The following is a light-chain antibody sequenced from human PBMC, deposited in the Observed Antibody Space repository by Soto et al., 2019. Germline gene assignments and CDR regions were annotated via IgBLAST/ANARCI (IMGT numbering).Light chain of an antibody. Sequence: QSVLTQPASVSGSPGQWITISCTGSSSDVGGYNYVSWYQQHPGKAPKLMIYDVSNRPSGVSNRFSGSKSGNTASLTISGLQADDEADYYCSSYTSSSTRVFGTGTKLTVL. J-gene: IGLJ1*01. V-gene: IGLV2-14*01. CDR1: SSDVGGYNY. CDR3: SSYTSSSTRV. CDR2: DVS.